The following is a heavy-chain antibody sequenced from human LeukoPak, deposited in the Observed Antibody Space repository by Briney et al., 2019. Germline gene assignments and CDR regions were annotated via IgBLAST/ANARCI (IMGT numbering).Heavy chain of an antibody. CDR3: ARVYCSSTSCHYYIDY. Sequence: SETLSLTCAVYGGSFSGYYWSWIRQTPGKGLEWIGEINHSGSTNYKPSLKSRVTISVDTSKSQLSLKLSSVTAADTAVYYCARVYCSSTSCHYYIDYWGQGTLVTVSS. J-gene: IGHJ4*02. V-gene: IGHV4-34*01. CDR2: INHSGST. CDR1: GGSFSGYY. D-gene: IGHD2-2*01.